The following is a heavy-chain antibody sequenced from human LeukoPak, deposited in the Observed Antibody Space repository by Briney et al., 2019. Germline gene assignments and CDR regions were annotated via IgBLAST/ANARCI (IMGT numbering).Heavy chain of an antibody. D-gene: IGHD3-10*01. V-gene: IGHV3-7*01. CDR2: IKQDGSEK. CDR1: GFNFNTYS. Sequence: PGGSLRLSCAASGFNFNTYSMNWVRQAPGKGLEWVANIKQDGSEKYYVDSVKGRFTISRDNSKNTLSLQMNSLRAEDTAVYYCAKGKKGLLFVRGVDFDYWGQGTLVTVSS. CDR3: AKGKKGLLFVRGVDFDY. J-gene: IGHJ4*02.